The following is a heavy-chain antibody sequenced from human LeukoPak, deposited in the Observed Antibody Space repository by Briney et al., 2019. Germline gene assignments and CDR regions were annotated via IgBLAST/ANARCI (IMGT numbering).Heavy chain of an antibody. V-gene: IGHV3-23*01. J-gene: IGHJ4*02. CDR1: GFTFNIYT. D-gene: IGHD6-19*01. CDR3: AKSRGIYDNSGWRTFDY. Sequence: PGGSLRLSCAASGFTFNIYTMSWVRQAPGKGLEWVSIISDNSVYTYYADSVKGRFTISRDNSKNTLYLQMSSLRAEDTAIYYCAKSRGIYDNSGWRTFDYWGQGTLVTVSS. CDR2: ISDNSVYT.